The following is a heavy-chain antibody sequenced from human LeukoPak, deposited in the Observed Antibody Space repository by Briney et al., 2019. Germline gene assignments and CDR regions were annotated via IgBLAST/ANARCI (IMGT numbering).Heavy chain of an antibody. V-gene: IGHV4-34*01. J-gene: IGHJ4*02. CDR1: GGSFSGYY. Sequence: SETLSLTCAVYGGSFSGYYWSWIRQPPGKGLEWIGEINHSGSTNYNPSLKSRVTISVDTSKNQFSLELSSVTAADTAVYYCARCGFGSSQHDYWGQGTLVTVSS. D-gene: IGHD3-3*01. CDR3: ARCGFGSSQHDY. CDR2: INHSGST.